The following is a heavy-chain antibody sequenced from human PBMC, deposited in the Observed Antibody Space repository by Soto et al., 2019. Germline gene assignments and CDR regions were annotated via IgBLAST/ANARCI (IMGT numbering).Heavy chain of an antibody. J-gene: IGHJ4*02. Sequence: QVQLVESGGGVVQPGRSLRLSCAASGFTFSSYGMHWVRQAPGKGLEWVAVISYDGSNKYYADSVKGRFTISRDNSKNTLYLQMNSLRAEDTDVYYCAKEGYWFGESFFDYWGQGTLVTVS. CDR3: AKEGYWFGESFFDY. CDR1: GFTFSSYG. CDR2: ISYDGSNK. V-gene: IGHV3-30*18. D-gene: IGHD3-10*01.